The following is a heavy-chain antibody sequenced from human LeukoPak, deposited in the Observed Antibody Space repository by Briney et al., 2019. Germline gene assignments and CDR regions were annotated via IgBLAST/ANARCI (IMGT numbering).Heavy chain of an antibody. CDR1: GFTFSSYA. J-gene: IGHJ4*02. D-gene: IGHD2-2*01. CDR3: AKVVTGYCSTTSCPFDS. CDR2: ISGSGGST. V-gene: IGHV3-23*01. Sequence: GGSLSLSCAASGFTFSSYAMSWVRQAPGKGLEWVSAISGSGGSTYYADSVKGRFTISRDNSKNTLYLQMSSLRAEDTAVYYCAKVVTGYCSTTSCPFDSWGQGTLVTVSS.